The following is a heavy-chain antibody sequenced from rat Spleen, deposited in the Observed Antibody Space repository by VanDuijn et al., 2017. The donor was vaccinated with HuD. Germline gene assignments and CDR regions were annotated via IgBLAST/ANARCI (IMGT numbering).Heavy chain of an antibody. CDR2: INKDSRTI. D-gene: IGHD5-1*01. CDR3: ARDHWAADY. Sequence: EVKLVESGGGLVQPGRSLKLSCAASGFNFNDYWMGWVRQAPGKGLAWIGEINKDSRTINYTPSLKDKFTISRDNAQDTLYLQKSKLGSEDTAIYYCARDHWAADYWGQGVMGTVSS. CDR1: GFNFNDYW. J-gene: IGHJ2*01. V-gene: IGHV4-2*01.